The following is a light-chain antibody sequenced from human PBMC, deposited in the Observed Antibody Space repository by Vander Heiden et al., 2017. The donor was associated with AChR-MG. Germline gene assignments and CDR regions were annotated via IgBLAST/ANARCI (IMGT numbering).Light chain of an antibody. V-gene: IGLV2-11*01. CDR1: SSDVGAYNY. CDR2: DVS. CDR3: CSNAGSYSVV. Sequence: QSAMTQPRSVSGSPGQSVTISCTGTSSDVGAYNYVSWCRQHPGKAPEILILDVSRRPSGVPDRFSGSKSGNTASLTISGLQAEDEADDYCCSNAGSYSVVFGGGTKLTVL. J-gene: IGLJ2*01.